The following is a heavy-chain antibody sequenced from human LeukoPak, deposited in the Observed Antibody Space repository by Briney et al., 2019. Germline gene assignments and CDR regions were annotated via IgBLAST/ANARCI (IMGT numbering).Heavy chain of an antibody. CDR2: ISGDGGST. CDR3: AKDKVLTGHNFYYYYGMDV. CDR1: GFTFDDYG. Sequence: GGSLRLSCAASGFTFDDYGMHWVRQAPGKGLEWVSLISGDGGSTYYGDSVKGRFTISRDNSKNSLYLQMNSLRTEDSALYYCAKDKVLTGHNFYYYYGMDVWCQGTTVTVSS. J-gene: IGHJ6*02. V-gene: IGHV3-43*02. D-gene: IGHD3-9*01.